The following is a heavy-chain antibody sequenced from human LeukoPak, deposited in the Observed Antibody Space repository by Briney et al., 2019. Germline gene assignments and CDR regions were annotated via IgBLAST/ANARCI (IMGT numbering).Heavy chain of an antibody. J-gene: IGHJ6*02. V-gene: IGHV4-38-2*02. CDR1: GLSINTGYY. D-gene: IGHD7-27*01. CDR3: ARDDWGSGYYYYGMDV. CDR2: IHHSGTT. Sequence: SETLSLTCSVSGLSINTGYYWGWIRQSPGKGLELIGYIHHSGTTYYNPSLKSRVTISVDTSKNQFSLKLSSVTAADTAVYYCARDDWGSGYYYYGMDVWGQGTTVTVSS.